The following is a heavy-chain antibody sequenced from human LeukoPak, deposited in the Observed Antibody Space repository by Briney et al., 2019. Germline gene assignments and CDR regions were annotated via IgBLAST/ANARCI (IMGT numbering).Heavy chain of an antibody. D-gene: IGHD6-19*01. J-gene: IGHJ4*02. CDR3: ARDGYSSCDY. Sequence: GGSLRLSCAASGVTFCTAGMNWGREAPGKGLEWVSYISSSSNTIYYADSVKGRFTISRDNAKNSLYLQMNSLRAEDTAVYSCARDGYSSCDYWRQGTLVTVSS. CDR1: GVTFCTAG. CDR2: ISSSSNTI. V-gene: IGHV3-48*01.